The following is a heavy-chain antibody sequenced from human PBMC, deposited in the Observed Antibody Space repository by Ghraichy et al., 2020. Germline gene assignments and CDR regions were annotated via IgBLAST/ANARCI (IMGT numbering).Heavy chain of an antibody. D-gene: IGHD6-19*01. CDR1: GGSISHHY. J-gene: IGHJ4*02. V-gene: IGHV4-59*11. CDR3: ASSGSGWDGYFDY. CDR2: IYYSGRT. Sequence: SETLSLTCTVSGGSISHHYWNWIRQPPEKGLEWIGYIYYSGRTNYNPSLKSRLTMSVDASENQFSLKLSSVTAADTAVYYCASSGSGWDGYFDYWGQGTLVTVSS.